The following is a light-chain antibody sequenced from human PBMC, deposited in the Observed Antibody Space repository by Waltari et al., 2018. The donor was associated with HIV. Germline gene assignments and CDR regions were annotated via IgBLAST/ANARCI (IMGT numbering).Light chain of an antibody. CDR2: GAC. V-gene: IGKV1-39*01. CDR1: QTIDIY. J-gene: IGKJ2*03. Sequence: DIQMTQSPSSLSASVGDRVNITCRASQTIDIYLNWFQQKPGKAPTLLISGACTLHSGVTSRFRVSGSGTDFTLTISGLQPEDFASYYCQQSYTAPNRFGPGTKVDI. CDR3: QQSYTAPNR.